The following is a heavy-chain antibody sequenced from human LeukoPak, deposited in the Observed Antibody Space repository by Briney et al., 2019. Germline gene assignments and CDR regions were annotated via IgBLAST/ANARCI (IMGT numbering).Heavy chain of an antibody. CDR2: INHSGST. CDR1: GGSFSGYY. V-gene: IGHV4-34*01. J-gene: IGHJ4*02. D-gene: IGHD3-16*01. CDR3: ARASYNSFDY. Sequence: SETLSLTCAVYGGSFSGYYWSWIRQPPGKGLEWIGEINHSGSTNYNPSLKSRVTISVDTSKNQFSLKLSSVTAADTAMYYCARASYNSFDYWGQGTLVTVSS.